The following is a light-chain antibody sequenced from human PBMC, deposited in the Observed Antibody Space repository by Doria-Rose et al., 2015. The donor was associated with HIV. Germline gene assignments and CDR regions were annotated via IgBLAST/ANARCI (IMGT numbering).Light chain of an antibody. Sequence: EIVMTQSPGTLSLSPGERATLSCRASQRFSSTYLAWYQQKPGQAPSLIIYDESTRATGIPDRFSASGSGTDFTLTINRLEPEDFALYYCHQYGTSWTFGQGTEVEI. CDR1: QRFSSTY. CDR3: HQYGTSWT. CDR2: DES. V-gene: IGKV3-20*01. J-gene: IGKJ1*01.